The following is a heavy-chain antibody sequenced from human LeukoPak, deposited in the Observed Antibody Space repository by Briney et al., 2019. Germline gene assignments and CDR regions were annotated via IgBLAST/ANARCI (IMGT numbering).Heavy chain of an antibody. D-gene: IGHD6-13*01. CDR2: IRNDGSNK. CDR3: AKDYLTGYSSSWYGDY. J-gene: IGHJ4*02. Sequence: GGSLRLSCAASGFTFSSYGMHWVRQAPGKGLEWVAFIRNDGSNKYYADSVKGRFTISRDNSKNTLYLQMNSLRAEDTAVYYCAKDYLTGYSSSWYGDYWGQGTLVTVSS. CDR1: GFTFSSYG. V-gene: IGHV3-30*02.